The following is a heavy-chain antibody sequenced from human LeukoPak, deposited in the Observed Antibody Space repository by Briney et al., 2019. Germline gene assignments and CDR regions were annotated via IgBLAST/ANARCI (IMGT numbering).Heavy chain of an antibody. D-gene: IGHD2-21*02. V-gene: IGHV3-23*01. CDR2: ISGSGGST. Sequence: PGRSLRLSCAASGFTFSSYAMHWVRQAPGKGLEWVSAISGSGGSTYYADSVKGRFTISRDNSKNTLYLQMNSLRAEDTAVYYCAKGRGRNCGGDCYLLDYWGQGTLVTVSS. J-gene: IGHJ4*02. CDR1: GFTFSSYA. CDR3: AKGRGRNCGGDCYLLDY.